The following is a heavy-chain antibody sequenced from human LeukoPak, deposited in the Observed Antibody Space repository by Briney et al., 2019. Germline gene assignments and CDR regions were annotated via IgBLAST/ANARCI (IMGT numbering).Heavy chain of an antibody. V-gene: IGHV3-21*04. CDR2: ISSSSSYI. D-gene: IGHD4/OR15-4a*01. CDR3: ARRAGAYSHPYDY. CDR1: GFIFISYS. J-gene: IGHJ4*02. Sequence: GGSLRLSCAASGFIFISYSMNWVRQAPGKGLEWVSSISSSSSYIYYADSVKGRFTISRDNAKKSLYLQMNSLRAEDTAVYYCARRAGAYSHPYDYWGQGTLVTVSS.